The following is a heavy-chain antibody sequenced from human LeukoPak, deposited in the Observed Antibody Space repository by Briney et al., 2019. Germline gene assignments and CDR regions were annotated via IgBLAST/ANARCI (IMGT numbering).Heavy chain of an antibody. V-gene: IGHV3-48*03. D-gene: IGHD1-26*01. CDR2: ISSSETTK. CDR3: ARDRVGANTWGYFDY. CDR1: GFTFSSYG. J-gene: IGHJ4*02. Sequence: GGSLRLSCEASGFTFSSYGMTWVRQAPGKGLEWVSYISSSETTKYYADSVKGRFTISRDNAKNSLYLRMDSLRAEDRAVYYCARDRVGANTWGYFDYWGQGTPVTVSS.